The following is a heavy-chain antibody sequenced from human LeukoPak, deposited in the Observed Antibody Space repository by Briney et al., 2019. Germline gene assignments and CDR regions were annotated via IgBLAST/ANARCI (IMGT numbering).Heavy chain of an antibody. D-gene: IGHD2-8*01. CDR1: GGTFSSYA. Sequence: GASVTVSCKASGGTFSSYAISWVRQAPGQGLEWMGGIIPIFGTANYAQKFQGRVTITADESTSTAYMELSSLRSEDTAVYYCAREDIGVNMPRSGYCTNGVCYRRYNWFDPWGQGTLVTVSS. CDR2: IIPIFGTA. V-gene: IGHV1-69*13. J-gene: IGHJ5*02. CDR3: AREDIGVNMPRSGYCTNGVCYRRYNWFDP.